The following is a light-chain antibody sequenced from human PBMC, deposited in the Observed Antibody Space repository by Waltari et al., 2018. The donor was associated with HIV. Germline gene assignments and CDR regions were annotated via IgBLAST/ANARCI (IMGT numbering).Light chain of an antibody. V-gene: IGLV3-25*01. Sequence: SYELTNHPPVSVTPGQTARVTPSGDELPTQYGYWYQQKPGQAPVLVIYKDSERPSGIPERFSGSSSGTTVTLTISGVQVEDEADYYCDSADSSIGVFGGGTKLTVL. CDR1: ELPTQY. J-gene: IGLJ3*02. CDR3: DSADSSIGV. CDR2: KDS.